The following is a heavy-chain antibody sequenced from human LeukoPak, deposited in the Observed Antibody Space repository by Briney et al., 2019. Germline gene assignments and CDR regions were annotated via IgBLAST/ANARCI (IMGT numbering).Heavy chain of an antibody. V-gene: IGHV3-48*01. CDR2: ISHGSSRI. CDR3: ARDISAFGYSYES. D-gene: IGHD5-18*01. CDR1: GFTFSSYS. Sequence: GGSLRLSCAASGFTFSSYSMTWVRQAPGKGLEWISYISHGSSRIFYADFVEGRFTVSRDDAKNALYLQMNSLRSEDTAVYYCARDISAFGYSYESWGQGTLVTVSS. J-gene: IGHJ4*02.